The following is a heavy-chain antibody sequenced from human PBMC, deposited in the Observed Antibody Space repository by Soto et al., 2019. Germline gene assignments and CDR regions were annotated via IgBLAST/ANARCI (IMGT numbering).Heavy chain of an antibody. CDR1: GFTFSSYG. Sequence: GGSLRLSCAASGFTFSSYGMHWVRQAPGKGLEWVAVIWYDGSNKYYADSVKGRFTISRDNSKNTLYLQMNSLRAEDTAVYYCASERRYSSSWYRFDYWGQGTLVTVSS. CDR3: ASERRYSSSWYRFDY. V-gene: IGHV3-33*01. CDR2: IWYDGSNK. D-gene: IGHD6-13*01. J-gene: IGHJ4*02.